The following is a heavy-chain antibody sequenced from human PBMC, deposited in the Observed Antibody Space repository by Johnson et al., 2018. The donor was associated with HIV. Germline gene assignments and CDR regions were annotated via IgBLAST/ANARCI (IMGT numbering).Heavy chain of an antibody. V-gene: IGHV3-30*03. Sequence: QVQLVESGGGVVQPGKSLTLSCVGSGLSFSNFGIHWVRQAPGKGTEWVAVISSDGSNQYYVDSVTGRFSISRDDSKNSLYLQMNSLKTEDTAVYYCARGGYYDIWTGYYALAALDIWGQGTMVTVSS. J-gene: IGHJ3*02. CDR3: ARGGYYDIWTGYYALAALDI. D-gene: IGHD3-9*01. CDR1: GLSFSNFG. CDR2: ISSDGSNQ.